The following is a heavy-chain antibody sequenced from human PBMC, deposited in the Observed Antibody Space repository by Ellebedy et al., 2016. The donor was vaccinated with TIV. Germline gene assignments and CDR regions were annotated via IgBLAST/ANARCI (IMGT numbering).Heavy chain of an antibody. D-gene: IGHD3-22*01. CDR1: GFTFSSYW. CDR2: ISGAGDNT. Sequence: GESLKISCAASGFTFSSYWMHWVRQAPGKGLEWLSVISGAGDNTYNADSVKGRFTITRDNSKNTLFLQMNRLRAEDTAVYYCAKGSSSGFNYDRVGFQYWGQGTLVTVSS. V-gene: IGHV3-23*01. J-gene: IGHJ4*02. CDR3: AKGSSSGFNYDRVGFQY.